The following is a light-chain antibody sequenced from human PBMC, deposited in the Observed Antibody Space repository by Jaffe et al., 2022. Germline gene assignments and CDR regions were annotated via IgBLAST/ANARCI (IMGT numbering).Light chain of an antibody. CDR1: QSVSSSY. V-gene: IGKV3-20*01. Sequence: EIVLTQSPGTLSLSPGERATLSCRASQSVSSSYLAWYQQKPGQAPRLLIYGTSTRATGIPDRFSGGGSATDFTLTISRLEPEDFAIYYCQQSGSSPLTFGGGTKVEIK. J-gene: IGKJ4*01. CDR3: QQSGSSPLT. CDR2: GTS.